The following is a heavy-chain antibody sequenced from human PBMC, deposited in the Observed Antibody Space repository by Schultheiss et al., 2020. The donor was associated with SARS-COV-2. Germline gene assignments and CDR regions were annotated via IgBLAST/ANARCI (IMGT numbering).Heavy chain of an antibody. CDR2: IWYDGSNK. Sequence: GGSLRLSCAASGFTFSSYSMNWVRQAPGKGLEWVAVIWYDGSNKYYADSVKGRFTISRDNSKNTLYLQMNSLRAEDTAVYYCAKVGSIAARPDWDYFDYWGQGTLVTVSS. V-gene: IGHV3-30*02. CDR1: GFTFSSYS. J-gene: IGHJ4*02. D-gene: IGHD6-6*01. CDR3: AKVGSIAARPDWDYFDY.